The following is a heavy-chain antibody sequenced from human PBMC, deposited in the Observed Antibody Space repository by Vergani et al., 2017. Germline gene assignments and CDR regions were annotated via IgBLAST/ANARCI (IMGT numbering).Heavy chain of an antibody. CDR2: ISAYNGNT. CDR1: GYTFTSYG. V-gene: IGHV1-18*01. CDR3: ARXDSESTYCGGDCDWKRAHPNDY. Sequence: QVQLVQSGAEVKKPGASVKVSCKASGYTFTSYGISWVRQAPGQGLEWMGWISAYNGNTHYAQKLQSRVTMTTDTSTSTAYMELRSLRSDDTAVYYCARXDSESTYCGGDCDWKRAHPNDYWGQGTLVTGSS. J-gene: IGHJ4*02. D-gene: IGHD2-21*02.